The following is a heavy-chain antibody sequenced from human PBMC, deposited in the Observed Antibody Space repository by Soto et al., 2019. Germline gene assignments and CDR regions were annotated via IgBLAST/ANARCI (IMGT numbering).Heavy chain of an antibody. CDR1: GFSFTDAW. D-gene: IGHD1-26*01. V-gene: IGHV3-15*01. Sequence: GGSLRLSCAASGFSFTDAWMGWVRQAPGRGLGWVGRIKSRAHGGTTDFPAPVKGRFSISRYDSKSTLYLQMSSLQTEDTAVYHCTSDVGHMSLPLFSSWGQGTLVTVSS. CDR2: IKSRAHGGTT. J-gene: IGHJ5*02. CDR3: TSDVGHMSLPLFSS.